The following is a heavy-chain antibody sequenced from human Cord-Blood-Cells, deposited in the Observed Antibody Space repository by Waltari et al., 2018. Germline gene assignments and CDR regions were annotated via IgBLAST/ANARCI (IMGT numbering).Heavy chain of an antibody. D-gene: IGHD3-3*01. CDR2: ISYDGSNK. Sequence: QVQLVESGGGVVQPGRSLRLSCAASGFTFSSYGMHWVRQAPGKGMEWVAVISYDGSNKYYADSVKGRFTISRDNSKNTLYLQMNSLRAEDTAVYYCAKDGGYDFWSGYYYYYYYMDVRGKGTTVTVSS. V-gene: IGHV3-30*18. CDR3: AKDGGYDFWSGYYYYYYYMDV. J-gene: IGHJ6*03. CDR1: GFTFSSYG.